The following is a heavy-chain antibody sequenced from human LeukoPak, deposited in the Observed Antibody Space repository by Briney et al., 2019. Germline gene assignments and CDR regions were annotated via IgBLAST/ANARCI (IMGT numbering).Heavy chain of an antibody. J-gene: IGHJ2*01. D-gene: IGHD3-22*01. CDR3: ARALQYYYDSSGYPKDWYFDL. V-gene: IGHV4-30-4*08. CDR2: IYYSGST. CDR1: GGSISSGDYY. Sequence: SETLSLTCTVSGGSISSGDYYWSWIRQPPGKGLEWIGYIYYSGSTYYNPSLKSRVTISVDTSKNQFSLKLSSVTAADTAVYYCARALQYYYDSSGYPKDWYFDLWGRGALVTVSS.